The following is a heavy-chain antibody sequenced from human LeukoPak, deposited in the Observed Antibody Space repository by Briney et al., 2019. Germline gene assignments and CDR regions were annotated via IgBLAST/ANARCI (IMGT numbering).Heavy chain of an antibody. CDR3: ARDRSGQDAFDI. CDR2: ISAYNGNT. J-gene: IGHJ3*02. V-gene: IGHV1-18*01. D-gene: IGHD6-19*01. CDR1: GYTFTSYG. Sequence: ASVKVSCKASGYTFTSYGISWLRQAPGQGLEWMGWISAYNGNTNYAQKLQGRVTMTTDTSTSTAYMELRSLRSDDTAVYYCARDRSGQDAFDIWGQGTMVTVSS.